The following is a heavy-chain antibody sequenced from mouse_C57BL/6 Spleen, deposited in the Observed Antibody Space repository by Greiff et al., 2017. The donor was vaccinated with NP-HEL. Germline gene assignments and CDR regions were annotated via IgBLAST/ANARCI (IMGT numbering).Heavy chain of an antibody. V-gene: IGHV1-82*01. CDR1: GYAFSSSW. CDR2: IYPGDGDT. D-gene: IGHD1-1*01. Sequence: VKLMESGPELVKPGASVKISCKASGYAFSSSWMNWVKQRPGKGLEWIGRIYPGDGDTNYNGKFKGKATLTADKSSSTAYMQLSSLTSEDSAVYFCAREGLYYGSSYNYFDDWGQGTTLTVSS. J-gene: IGHJ2*01. CDR3: AREGLYYGSSYNYFDD.